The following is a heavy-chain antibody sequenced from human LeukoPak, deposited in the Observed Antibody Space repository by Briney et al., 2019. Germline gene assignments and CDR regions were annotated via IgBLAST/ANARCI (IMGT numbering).Heavy chain of an antibody. CDR2: ISYDGSNK. J-gene: IGHJ6*03. Sequence: GGSLRLSCAASGFTFSSYAMHWVRQAPGKGLEWVAVISYDGSNKYYADSVKGRFTISRDNSKNTLYLQMNSLRAEDTAVYYCAGIGELLVNYYYYMDVWGKGTTVTVSS. V-gene: IGHV3-30*04. D-gene: IGHD3-10*01. CDR3: AGIGELLVNYYYYMDV. CDR1: GFTFSSYA.